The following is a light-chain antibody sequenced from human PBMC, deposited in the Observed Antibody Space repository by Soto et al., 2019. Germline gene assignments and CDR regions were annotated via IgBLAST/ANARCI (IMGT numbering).Light chain of an antibody. CDR3: QSYDTSLGGSRV. CDR2: GNS. CDR1: SSSVGAGYD. Sequence: QAVLTQPPSVSGAPGQRVTISCTGSSSSVGAGYDVHWYQHLPGTAPKLLIYGNSNRPSGVPDRFSGSRSGTSASLAITGLQDEDEADYYCQSYDTSLGGSRVFGTGTKVTVL. V-gene: IGLV1-40*01. J-gene: IGLJ1*01.